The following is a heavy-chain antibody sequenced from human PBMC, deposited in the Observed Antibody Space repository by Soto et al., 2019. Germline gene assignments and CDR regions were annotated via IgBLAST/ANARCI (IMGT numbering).Heavy chain of an antibody. CDR2: ISAYNGNT. J-gene: IGHJ3*02. D-gene: IGHD3-22*01. CDR3: AIGAQYYYDSSGYGGDAFDI. CDR1: GYTFTSSR. Sequence: ASVKVSCKASGYTFTSSRISRVRQAPGQGLEWMGWISAYNGNTNYAQKLQGRVTMTTDTSTSTAYMELRSLRSDDTAVYYCAIGAQYYYDSSGYGGDAFDIWGQGKMVTVSS. V-gene: IGHV1-18*01.